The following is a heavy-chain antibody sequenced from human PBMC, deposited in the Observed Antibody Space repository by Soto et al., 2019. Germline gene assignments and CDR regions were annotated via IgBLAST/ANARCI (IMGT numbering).Heavy chain of an antibody. CDR2: ISYDGSNK. Sequence: GGSLRLSCAASGFTFSSYAMHWVRQAPGKGLEWVAVISYDGSNKYYADSVKGRFTISRDNSKHTLYLQMNSLRAEDTAVFYCARGGGYCSSTSCSQDYWGQGTLVTVSS. D-gene: IGHD2-2*03. CDR3: ARGGGYCSSTSCSQDY. CDR1: GFTFSSYA. V-gene: IGHV3-30-3*01. J-gene: IGHJ4*02.